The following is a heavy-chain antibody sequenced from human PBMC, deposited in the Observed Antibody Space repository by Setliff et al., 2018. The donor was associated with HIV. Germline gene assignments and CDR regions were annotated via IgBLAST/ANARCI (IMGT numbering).Heavy chain of an antibody. J-gene: IGHJ4*02. CDR1: GDSFSGSY. Sequence: SETLSLTCAVYGDSFSGSYWSWIRQSPGTGLEWIGEVNHNGGTNYNPSLKSRVVASVDLSKKQISLKLSSVTAADTAIYYCAIRSRLGGSSNYFDSWGQGALVTVS. CDR3: AIRSRLGGSSNYFDS. D-gene: IGHD1-26*01. CDR2: VNHNGGT. V-gene: IGHV4-34*01.